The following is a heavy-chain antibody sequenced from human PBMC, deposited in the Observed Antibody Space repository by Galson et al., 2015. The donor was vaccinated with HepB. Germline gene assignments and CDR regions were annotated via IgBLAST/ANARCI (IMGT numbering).Heavy chain of an antibody. D-gene: IGHD7-27*01. J-gene: IGHJ4*02. CDR2: TYYRSKWSN. V-gene: IGHV6-1*01. CDR3: AKSIHLGRGFDS. CDR1: GDSVSSNTVG. Sequence: CAISGDSVSSNTVGWNWIRQSPSGGLEWLGRTYYRSKWSNDYSESLKSRITINADTSKNQFSLQLKYVTPEDTAVYYCAKSIHLGRGFDSWGQGTLVTVSS.